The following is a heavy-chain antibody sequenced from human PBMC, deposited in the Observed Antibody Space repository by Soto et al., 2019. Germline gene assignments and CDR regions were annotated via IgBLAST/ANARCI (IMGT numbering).Heavy chain of an antibody. CDR3: ARDGSVYCSGGSCYFDY. J-gene: IGHJ4*02. V-gene: IGHV3-48*03. CDR1: GFTFSSYE. Sequence: GGSLRLSCAASGFTFSSYEMNWVRQAPGKGLEWVSYISSSGSTIYYADSVKGRFTISRDNAKNSLYLQMNSLRAEDTAVYYCARDGSVYCSGGSCYFDYWGQGTLVTVSS. D-gene: IGHD2-15*01. CDR2: ISSSGSTI.